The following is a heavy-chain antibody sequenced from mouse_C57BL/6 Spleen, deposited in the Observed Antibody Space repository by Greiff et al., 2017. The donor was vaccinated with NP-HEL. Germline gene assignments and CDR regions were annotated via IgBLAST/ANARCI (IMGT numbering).Heavy chain of an antibody. CDR2: INPSTGGT. CDR3: ARGGTWYFDY. Sequence: EVKLMESGPELVKPGASVKISCKASGYSFTGYYMNWVKQSPEKSLEWIGEINPSTGGTTYNQKFKAKATLTVDKSSSTAYMQLKSLTSEDSAVYYCARGGTWYFDYWGQGTTLTVSS. V-gene: IGHV1-42*01. D-gene: IGHD3-3*01. J-gene: IGHJ2*01. CDR1: GYSFTGYY.